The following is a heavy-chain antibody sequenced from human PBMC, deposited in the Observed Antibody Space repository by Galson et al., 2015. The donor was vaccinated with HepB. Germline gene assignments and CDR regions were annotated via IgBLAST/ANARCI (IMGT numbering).Heavy chain of an antibody. CDR3: ARDSALVWLGTYYYYGMDV. V-gene: IGHV3-53*01. D-gene: IGHD3-10*01. CDR2: IYTGGST. J-gene: IGHJ6*02. Sequence: SLRLSCAASGFSVSSNYMSWVRQAPGKGLEWVSIIYTGGSTYYSDSVKGRFTISRDNSKNTVFLQMKSLRAEDTAVYYCARDSALVWLGTYYYYGMDVWGQGTTVTVSS. CDR1: GFSVSSNY.